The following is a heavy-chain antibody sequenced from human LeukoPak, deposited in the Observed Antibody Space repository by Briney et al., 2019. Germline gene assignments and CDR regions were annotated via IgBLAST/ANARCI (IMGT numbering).Heavy chain of an antibody. Sequence: PGRSLRRSCAASGFTFSSYAMHWVRQAPGKGLEWVAVISYDGSNKYYADSVKGRFTISRDNSKNTLYLQMNSRRAEDTAVYYCARGPSRRAFFDYWGQGTLVTVSS. CDR3: ARGPSRRAFFDY. CDR1: GFTFSSYA. V-gene: IGHV3-30-3*01. CDR2: ISYDGSNK. J-gene: IGHJ4*02.